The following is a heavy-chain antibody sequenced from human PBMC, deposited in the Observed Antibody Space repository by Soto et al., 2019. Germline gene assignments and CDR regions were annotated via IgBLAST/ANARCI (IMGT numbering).Heavy chain of an antibody. J-gene: IGHJ4*02. D-gene: IGHD6-19*01. Sequence: EGQLVESGGGLVQPGGSLRLSCAASGFTFNIYSMNWVRQAPGKGLEWVSYITSDTATIHYADSVRGRFTISRDNAENSLFLQMNSLRDEDTAAYYCARSVAGHFDYWGQGALVTVSS. V-gene: IGHV3-48*02. CDR3: ARSVAGHFDY. CDR2: ITSDTATI. CDR1: GFTFNIYS.